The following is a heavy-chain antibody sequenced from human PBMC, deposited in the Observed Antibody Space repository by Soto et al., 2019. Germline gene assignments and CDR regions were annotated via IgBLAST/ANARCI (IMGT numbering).Heavy chain of an antibody. D-gene: IGHD3-22*01. Sequence: SETLSFTCVVSGGPVSGDDLYWSWIRHLPGRGLEWIANVYHTGTTYYNPSLKSRVSMSVDTSQNQFSLILASVTAADTAVYYCARALVTDYNSRDYHYYFAMDVWGQGTSVTVSS. CDR2: VYHTGTT. CDR3: ARALVTDYNSRDYHYYFAMDV. J-gene: IGHJ6*02. CDR1: GGPVSGDDLY. V-gene: IGHV4-31*02.